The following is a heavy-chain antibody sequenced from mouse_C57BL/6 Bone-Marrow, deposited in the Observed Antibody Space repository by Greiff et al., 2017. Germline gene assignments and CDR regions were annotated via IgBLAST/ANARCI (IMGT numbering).Heavy chain of an antibody. CDR1: AYTFTSYW. CDR2: IDPDNGDT. J-gene: IGHJ2*01. D-gene: IGHD1-1*01. Sequence: VQLQQSGAELAKPGASVKLSCKASAYTFTSYWMHWVKQRPGQGLEWIGRIDPDNGDTEYASKFQGKATITVVTSSNTAYLQLSSLTSEDTAVYYCTVSAFITAVVRGYWGQGTTLTVSS. CDR3: TVSAFITAVVRGY. V-gene: IGHV14-4*01.